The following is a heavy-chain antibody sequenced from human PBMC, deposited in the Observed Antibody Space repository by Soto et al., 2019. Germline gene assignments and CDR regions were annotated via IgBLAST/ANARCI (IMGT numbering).Heavy chain of an antibody. CDR1: GFTFSSYA. Sequence: GGSLRLSCAASGFTFSSYAMHWVRQAPGKGLEWVAVIWYDGSNKYYADSVKGRFTISRDNSKNTLYLQMNSLRAEDTALYYCALGGYCTSTSCYGLNYFDYWGQGTLVTVSS. V-gene: IGHV3-33*01. J-gene: IGHJ4*02. CDR2: IWYDGSNK. D-gene: IGHD2-2*01. CDR3: ALGGYCTSTSCYGLNYFDY.